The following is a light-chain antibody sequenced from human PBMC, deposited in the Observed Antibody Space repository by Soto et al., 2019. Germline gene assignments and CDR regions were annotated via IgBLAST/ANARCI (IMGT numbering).Light chain of an antibody. Sequence: IPLTQSPSSLSASVGDRVTITCRASQGISTYLAWYQQRPGKAPKLLIYAASTLQSGVPSRFCGSGSGTDFTLTISSLQPEDFATYYCQQLNSDPMYTFGPGTKLEIK. CDR3: QQLNSDPMYT. V-gene: IGKV1-9*01. CDR2: AAS. J-gene: IGKJ2*01. CDR1: QGISTY.